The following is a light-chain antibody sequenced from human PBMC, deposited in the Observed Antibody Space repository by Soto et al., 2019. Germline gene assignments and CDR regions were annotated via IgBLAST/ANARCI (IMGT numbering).Light chain of an antibody. Sequence: EIVLTQSPGTLSLSPGERATLSCRASQSVSSSYLAWYQQKPGQAPRLLIYGASSRATGIPDRFSGSGYGTDFALTISRLETEDFAVYYCQQYGISTPGITFGQRTRLEIK. V-gene: IGKV3-20*01. CDR3: QQYGISTPGIT. J-gene: IGKJ5*01. CDR1: QSVSSSY. CDR2: GAS.